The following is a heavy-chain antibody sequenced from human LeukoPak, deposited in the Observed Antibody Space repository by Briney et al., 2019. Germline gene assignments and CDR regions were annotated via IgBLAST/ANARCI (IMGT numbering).Heavy chain of an antibody. D-gene: IGHD3-22*01. J-gene: IGHJ4*02. CDR3: AREGDYYDSSGYYVDY. V-gene: IGHV3-30-3*01. Sequence: GGSRRLSCAASGFTFSSYAMHWVRQAPGKGLEWVAVISYDGSNKYYADSVKGRFTISRDNSKNTLYLQMNSLRAEDTAVYYCAREGDYYDSSGYYVDYWGQGTLVTVSS. CDR1: GFTFSSYA. CDR2: ISYDGSNK.